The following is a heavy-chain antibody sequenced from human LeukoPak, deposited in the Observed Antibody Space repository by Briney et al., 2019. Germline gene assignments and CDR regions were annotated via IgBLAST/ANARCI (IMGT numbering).Heavy chain of an antibody. V-gene: IGHV4-39*01. Sequence: SETLSLTCTVSGGSISSSSYYWGWIRQPPGKGLEWIGSIYYSGSTYYNPSLKSRVTISVDTSKNQFSLKLSSVTAADTAVYYCARRGQLLNNYVFNWGQGTLVTVSS. CDR3: ARRGQLLNNYVFN. CDR2: IYYSGST. J-gene: IGHJ4*02. CDR1: GGSISSSSYY. D-gene: IGHD3-16*01.